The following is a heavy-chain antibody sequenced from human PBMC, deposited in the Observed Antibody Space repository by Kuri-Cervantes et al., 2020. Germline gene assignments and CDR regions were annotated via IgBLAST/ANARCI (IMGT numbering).Heavy chain of an antibody. V-gene: IGHV3-30*02. CDR3: AKDAYGSGILNWLDP. J-gene: IGHJ5*02. CDR1: GFTFSNCG. D-gene: IGHD3-10*01. Sequence: GESLKISCAASGFTFSNCGMHWVRQAPGKGLEWVAYIRYDGSNKYFVDSVKGRFTISRDNSKNTLYLQMNSLRAEDTAVYYCAKDAYGSGILNWLDPWGQGTLVTVSS. CDR2: IRYDGSNK.